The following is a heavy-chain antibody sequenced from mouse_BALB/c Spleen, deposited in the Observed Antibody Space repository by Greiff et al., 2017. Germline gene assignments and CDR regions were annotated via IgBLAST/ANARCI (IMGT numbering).Heavy chain of an antibody. J-gene: IGHJ4*01. CDR2: IYPGSGST. V-gene: IGHV1S22*01. CDR3: ARSYFRYYAMDY. CDR1: GYTFTSYW. Sequence: LQQPGSELVRPGASVKLSCKASGYTFTSYWMHWVKQRPGQGLEWIGNIYPGSGSTNYDEKFKSKATLTVDTSSSTAYMQLSSLTSEDSAVYYCARSYFRYYAMDYWGQGTSVTVSS. D-gene: IGHD2-14*01.